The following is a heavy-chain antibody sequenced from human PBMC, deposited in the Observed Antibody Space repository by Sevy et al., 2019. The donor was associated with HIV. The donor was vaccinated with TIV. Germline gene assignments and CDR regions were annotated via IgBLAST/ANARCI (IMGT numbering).Heavy chain of an antibody. D-gene: IGHD3-22*01. CDR3: ARVDYYDSSGYYYYYGMDV. V-gene: IGHV4-31*03. Sequence: SETLSLTCTFSGGSISSGGYYWSWIRQHPGKGLEWIGYIYYSGSTYYNPSLKSRVTISVDTSKNQFSLKLSSVTAADTAVYYCARVDYYDSSGYYYYYGMDVWGQGTTVTVSS. J-gene: IGHJ6*02. CDR1: GGSISSGGYY. CDR2: IYYSGST.